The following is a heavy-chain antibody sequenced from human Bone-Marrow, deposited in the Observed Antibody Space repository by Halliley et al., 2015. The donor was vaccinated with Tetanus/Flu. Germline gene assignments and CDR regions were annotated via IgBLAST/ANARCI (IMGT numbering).Heavy chain of an antibody. Sequence: GTKDPSDSETHYSPSFQGRVTISTDKSISTAYLQWSSLRASDTAMYYCARHEYDGTDHDAFDIWGQGTMVSVSS. CDR2: KDPSDSET. CDR3: ARHEYDGTDHDAFDI. D-gene: IGHD3-16*01. V-gene: IGHV5-10-1*01. J-gene: IGHJ3*02.